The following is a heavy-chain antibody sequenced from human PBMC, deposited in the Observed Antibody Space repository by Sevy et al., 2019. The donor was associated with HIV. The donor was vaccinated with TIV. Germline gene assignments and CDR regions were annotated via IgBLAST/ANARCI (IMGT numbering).Heavy chain of an antibody. CDR1: GFPFSNYA. CDR3: ATLFLEGCWDY. CDR2: TSKDGGST. Sequence: GGSLRLSCAASGFPFSNYAMTWLRQAPGKGLEWVSITSKDGGSTYYADSVKGRFITSRDNSKNTLYLQMSSLRAEDTAIYYCATLFLEGCWDYWGQGTLVTVSS. D-gene: IGHD3-3*01. V-gene: IGHV3-23*01. J-gene: IGHJ4*02.